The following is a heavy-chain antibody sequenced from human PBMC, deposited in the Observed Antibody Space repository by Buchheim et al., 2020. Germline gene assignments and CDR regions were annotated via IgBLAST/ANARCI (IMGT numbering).Heavy chain of an antibody. CDR2: IWYDGSNK. Sequence: QVQLVESGGGVVQPGRSLRLSCAASGFTFSSYGMHWVRQAPGKGLEWVAVIWYDGSNKYYADSVKGRFTISRDNSKNTLYLQMNSLRAEDTAVYYCARGSYYYDSSGYSTLSRFDYWGQGTL. CDR1: GFTFSSYG. D-gene: IGHD3-22*01. CDR3: ARGSYYYDSSGYSTLSRFDY. J-gene: IGHJ4*02. V-gene: IGHV3-33*01.